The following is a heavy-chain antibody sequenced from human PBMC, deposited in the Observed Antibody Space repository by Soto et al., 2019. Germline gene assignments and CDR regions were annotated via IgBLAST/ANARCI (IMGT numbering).Heavy chain of an antibody. CDR1: GFSFSDSW. V-gene: IGHV3-7*01. D-gene: IGHD3-16*01. Sequence: PGGSLRLSCAASGFSFSDSWMEWVRQAPGKGPEWVANIKEDGSEKNYVDSVKGRFTISRDNAKNSLYLQMNSLRAEDTAVYYCASLGRHGWGQGTTVTVSS. J-gene: IGHJ6*02. CDR2: IKEDGSEK. CDR3: ASLGRHG.